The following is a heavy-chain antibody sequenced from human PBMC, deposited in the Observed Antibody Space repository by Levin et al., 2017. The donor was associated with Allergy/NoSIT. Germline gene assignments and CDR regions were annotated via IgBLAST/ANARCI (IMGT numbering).Heavy chain of an antibody. CDR3: ARLAYYDSSGYSSGAFDI. D-gene: IGHD3-22*01. V-gene: IGHV5-51*01. CDR1: GYSFTSYW. Sequence: GESLKISCKGSGYSFTSYWIGWVRQMPGKGLEWMGIIYPGDSDTRYSPSFQGQVTISADKSISTAYLQWSSLKASDTAMYYCARLAYYDSSGYSSGAFDIWGQGTMVTVSS. CDR2: IYPGDSDT. J-gene: IGHJ3*02.